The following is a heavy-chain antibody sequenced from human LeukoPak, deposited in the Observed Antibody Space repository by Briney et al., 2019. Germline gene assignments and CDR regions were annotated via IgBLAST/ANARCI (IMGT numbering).Heavy chain of an antibody. CDR2: INHSGST. J-gene: IGHJ6*02. V-gene: IGHV4-34*01. D-gene: IGHD6-13*01. CDR1: GGSFSGYY. CDR3: GSSSWEYGMDV. Sequence: SETLSLTCAVYGGSFSGYYWSWIRQPPGKGLEWIGEINHSGSTNYNPSLKSRVTISVDTSKNQFSLKLSSVTAADTAVYYCGSSSWEYGMDVWAKGPRSPSP.